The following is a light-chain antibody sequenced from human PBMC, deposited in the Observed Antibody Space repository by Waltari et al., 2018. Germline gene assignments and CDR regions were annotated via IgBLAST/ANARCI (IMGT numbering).Light chain of an antibody. V-gene: IGKV3-20*01. CDR3: QKYGGSPPYT. J-gene: IGKJ2*01. CDR2: TTS. Sequence: ETVLTQSPGTLSLSPGERATLSCRASQSVSSSHLAWSQQKPGQAPRVLIYTTSNRATGIPDRFSGSGSGTDFTLTISRLEAEDFAVYYCQKYGGSPPYTFGLGTKLEIK. CDR1: QSVSSSH.